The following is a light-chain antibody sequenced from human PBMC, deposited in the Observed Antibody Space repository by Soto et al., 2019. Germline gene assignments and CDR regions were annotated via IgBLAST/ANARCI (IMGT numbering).Light chain of an antibody. Sequence: QAVVTQSPSASASLGASGKLTCTLSSGHSNYAIAWHQQQPEKGPRFLMKLNSDGSHSKGDGIPDRFSGSSSGAERYLTISSLQSEDEADYYCQTWGTGFNGVFGGGTKLTVL. V-gene: IGLV4-69*01. CDR1: SGHSNYA. CDR3: QTWGTGFNGV. J-gene: IGLJ3*02. CDR2: LNSDGSH.